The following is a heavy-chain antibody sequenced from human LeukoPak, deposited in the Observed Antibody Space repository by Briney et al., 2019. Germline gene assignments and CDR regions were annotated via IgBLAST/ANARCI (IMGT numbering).Heavy chain of an antibody. Sequence: QPGGSLRLSCAASGFSFSNYAMAWVRQAPGKGLELVSGISGGVSGTYYADSVKGRFTISRDNSKNTVFLQMNSLRAEDTAVFYCARSRLDAFDIWGQGTMVTVSS. J-gene: IGHJ3*02. V-gene: IGHV3-23*01. CDR1: GFSFSNYA. CDR2: ISGGVSGT. CDR3: ARSRLDAFDI. D-gene: IGHD6-19*01.